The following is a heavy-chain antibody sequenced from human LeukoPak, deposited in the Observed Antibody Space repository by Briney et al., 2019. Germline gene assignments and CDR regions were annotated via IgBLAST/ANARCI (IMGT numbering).Heavy chain of an antibody. Sequence: GASVKVSCKASGYTFTSYGISWVRQAPGQGLEWMGWISAYNGNTNYAQKLQGRVTMTTDTSTSTAYMELRSLRSDDTAVYYFARGPRKYYYDSSGYYPWYFDLWGRGTLVTVSS. D-gene: IGHD3-22*01. CDR3: ARGPRKYYYDSSGYYPWYFDL. CDR2: ISAYNGNT. V-gene: IGHV1-18*01. CDR1: GYTFTSYG. J-gene: IGHJ2*01.